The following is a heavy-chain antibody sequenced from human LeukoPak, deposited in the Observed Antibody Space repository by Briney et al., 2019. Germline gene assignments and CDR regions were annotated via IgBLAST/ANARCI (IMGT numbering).Heavy chain of an antibody. CDR1: GFSFSNAW. Sequence: GGSLRLSCAASGFSFSNAWMSWVRQAPGKGLEWVGRIKSKTDGGTTDYAAPVKGRFTISRDDSKNTLYLQMNSLRAEDTAVYYCAKDATYYDFWSGIPAYYFDYWGQGTLVTVSS. V-gene: IGHV3-15*01. CDR2: IKSKTDGGTT. CDR3: AKDATYYDFWSGIPAYYFDY. J-gene: IGHJ4*02. D-gene: IGHD3-3*01.